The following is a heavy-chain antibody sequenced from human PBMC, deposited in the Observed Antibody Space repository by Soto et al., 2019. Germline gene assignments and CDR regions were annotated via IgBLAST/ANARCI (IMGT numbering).Heavy chain of an antibody. J-gene: IGHJ6*01. V-gene: IGHV1-46*01. CDR1: GYTFTSYY. D-gene: IGHD5-12*01. CDR3: ARDKGGYSGYDSLRYYYYHDIDV. CDR2: INPSGGST. Sequence: ASVKVSCKASGYTFTSYYMHWVRQAPGQGLEWMGIINPSGGSTSYAQKFQGRVTMTRDTSTSTVYLELSSLRSEDTAVYYCARDKGGYSGYDSLRYYYYHDIDVWGPGAKVTVSS.